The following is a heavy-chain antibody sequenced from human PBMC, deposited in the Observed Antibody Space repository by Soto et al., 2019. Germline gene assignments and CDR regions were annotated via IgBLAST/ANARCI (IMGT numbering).Heavy chain of an antibody. CDR3: ARAHTLSYYYFDY. CDR2: ISTYNGNT. Sequence: ASVKVSCKASGYTFTSYAMHWVRQAPGQRLEWMGWISTYNGNTNYAQKFQGRVTITRDTSASTAYMELSSLRSEDTAVYYCARAHTLSYYYFDYWGQGTLVTVSS. CDR1: GYTFTSYA. J-gene: IGHJ4*02. V-gene: IGHV1-3*04. D-gene: IGHD1-26*01.